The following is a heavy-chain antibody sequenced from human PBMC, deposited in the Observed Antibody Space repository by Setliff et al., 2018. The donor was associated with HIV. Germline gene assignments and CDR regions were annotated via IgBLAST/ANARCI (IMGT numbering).Heavy chain of an antibody. V-gene: IGHV4-38-2*02. CDR1: GYSISSGYY. Sequence: SETLSLTCAVSGYSISSGYYWGWIRQPPGEGLEWIGSIYHSGSTYYNPSLKSRVTMSLDTSKNQFSLKLSSVTAADTAVYYCARDIQAAGTGWFDPWGQGTLVTVSS. J-gene: IGHJ5*02. CDR2: IYHSGST. CDR3: ARDIQAAGTGWFDP. D-gene: IGHD6-13*01.